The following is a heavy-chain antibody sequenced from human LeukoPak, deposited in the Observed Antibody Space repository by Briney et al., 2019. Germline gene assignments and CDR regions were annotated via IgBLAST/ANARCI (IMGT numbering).Heavy chain of an antibody. D-gene: IGHD6-19*01. CDR1: GFTFGGYA. J-gene: IGHJ6*03. V-gene: IGHV3-49*04. Sequence: GGSLRLSCTASGFTFGGYAMSWVRQAPGKGLEWVGFIRSKAYGGTTEYAASVKGRFTIPRDDSKSIAYLQMNSLKTEDTAVYYCTRDRLSGWYYYYMDVWGKGTTVTVSS. CDR3: TRDRLSGWYYYYMDV. CDR2: IRSKAYGGTT.